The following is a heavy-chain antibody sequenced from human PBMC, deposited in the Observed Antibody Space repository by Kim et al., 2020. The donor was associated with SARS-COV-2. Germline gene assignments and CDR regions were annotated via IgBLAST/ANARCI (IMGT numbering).Heavy chain of an antibody. D-gene: IGHD3-22*01. J-gene: IGHJ4*02. Sequence: ASVKVSCKASGYTFTGYYMHWVRQAPGQGLEWMGWINPNSGGTNYAQKFQGRVTMTRDTSISTAYMELSRLRSDDTAVYYCARDRSMIVVAQTPEVDYWGQGTLVTVSS. CDR2: INPNSGGT. CDR1: GYTFTGYY. V-gene: IGHV1-2*02. CDR3: ARDRSMIVVAQTPEVDY.